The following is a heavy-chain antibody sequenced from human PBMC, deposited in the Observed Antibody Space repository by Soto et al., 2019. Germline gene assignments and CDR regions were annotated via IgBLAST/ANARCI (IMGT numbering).Heavy chain of an antibody. CDR3: VRGLYGDPVGFDA. J-gene: IGHJ5*02. V-gene: IGHV3-74*01. CDR1: GFSFSSYW. D-gene: IGHD4-17*01. Sequence: EVHLVESGVGLVQPGGSLRLSCAASGFSFSSYWMHWVRQAPGKGLVWVSRLNSDGSTINYADSAQGRFTISRYNAKNTLYLQMTSLTAEDTAVYYCVRGLYGDPVGFDAWGPGALLTVSS. CDR2: LNSDGSTI.